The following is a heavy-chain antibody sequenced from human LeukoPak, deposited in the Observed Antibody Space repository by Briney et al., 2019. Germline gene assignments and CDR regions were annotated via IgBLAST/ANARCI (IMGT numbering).Heavy chain of an antibody. CDR1: GGSSSGYY. V-gene: IGHV4-34*01. CDR2: INHSGST. J-gene: IGHJ3*02. Sequence: SETLSLTCAVYGGSSSGYYWSWIRQPPGKGLEWIGEINHSGSTNYNPSLKSRVTISVDTSKNQFSLKLSSVTAADTAVYYCARRPSEAIYGSGSYILNAFDIWGQGTMVTVSS. D-gene: IGHD3-10*01. CDR3: ARRPSEAIYGSGSYILNAFDI.